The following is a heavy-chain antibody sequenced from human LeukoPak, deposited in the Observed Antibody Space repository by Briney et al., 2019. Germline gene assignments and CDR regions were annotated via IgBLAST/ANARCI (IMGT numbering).Heavy chain of an antibody. D-gene: IGHD6-13*01. CDR3: ARALAAAGTRYYYYYYGMDV. J-gene: IGHJ6*02. Sequence: GGSLRLSCAASGFTVSSNYMSWVRQAPGKGLEWVSVIYSGGSTYYADSVKGRFTISRDNSKNTLYLQMNGLRAEDTAVYYCARALAAAGTRYYYYYYGMDVWGQGTTVTVSS. CDR2: IYSGGST. V-gene: IGHV3-66*01. CDR1: GFTVSSNY.